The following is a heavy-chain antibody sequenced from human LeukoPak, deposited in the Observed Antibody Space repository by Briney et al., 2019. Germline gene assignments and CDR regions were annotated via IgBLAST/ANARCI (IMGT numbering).Heavy chain of an antibody. J-gene: IGHJ4*02. CDR2: ISGSGATT. Sequence: GGSLRLSCAASGFTFSSYAMSWVRQSPGTGLEWVSTISGSGATTHYAGSVTGRFTISRDNSKNTLYLHMNSLRAEDTAVYYCAKRVGYSNSWYYFEYWGQGTLVTVSS. CDR1: GFTFSSYA. D-gene: IGHD6-13*01. V-gene: IGHV3-23*01. CDR3: AKRVGYSNSWYYFEY.